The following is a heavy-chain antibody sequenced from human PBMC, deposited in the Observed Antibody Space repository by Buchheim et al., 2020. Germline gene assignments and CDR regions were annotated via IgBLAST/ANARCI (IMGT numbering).Heavy chain of an antibody. CDR1: VGSFSGYY. D-gene: IGHD5-24*01. V-gene: IGHV4-34*01. CDR2: INHSGST. Sequence: QVQLQQWGAGLLKPSETLSLTCAVYVGSFSGYYWSWIRQPPGKGLEWIGEINHSGSTNYNPSLKSRVTIPVDTSKNQFSLKLSSVTAADTAVYYCARIRRDGYKKIDYWGQGTL. CDR3: ARIRRDGYKKIDY. J-gene: IGHJ4*02.